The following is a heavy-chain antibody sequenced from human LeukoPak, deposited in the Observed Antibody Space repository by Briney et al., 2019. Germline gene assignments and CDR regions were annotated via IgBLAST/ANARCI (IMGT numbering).Heavy chain of an antibody. CDR2: ISAYNGNT. V-gene: IGHV1-18*04. Sequence: ASVKLSCKASGYTFTSYGISWVRQAPGQGLEWMGCISAYNGNTNYAQKLQGRVTMTTDTSTSTAYMELRSLRSDDTAVYYCARGPQGYCSGTSCRYWARGDYYYGMDVWGQGTTVTVSS. J-gene: IGHJ6*02. D-gene: IGHD2-2*01. CDR1: GYTFTSYG. CDR3: ARGPQGYCSGTSCRYWARGDYYYGMDV.